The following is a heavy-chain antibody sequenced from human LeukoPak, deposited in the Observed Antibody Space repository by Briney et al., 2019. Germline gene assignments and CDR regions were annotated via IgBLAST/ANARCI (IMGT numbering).Heavy chain of an antibody. V-gene: IGHV4-34*01. Sequence: PSETLSLTCAVYGGSFSGYYWSWIRQPPGKGLEWIGEINHSGSTNYNPSLKSRVTISVDTSKNQFSLKLSSVTAADTAVYYCAGGYYYDSSGYYHPLDYWGQGTLVTVSS. CDR2: INHSGST. J-gene: IGHJ4*02. D-gene: IGHD3-22*01. CDR3: AGGYYYDSSGYYHPLDY. CDR1: GGSFSGYY.